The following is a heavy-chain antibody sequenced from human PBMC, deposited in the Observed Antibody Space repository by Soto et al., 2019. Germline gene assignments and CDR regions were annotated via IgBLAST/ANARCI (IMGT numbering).Heavy chain of an antibody. J-gene: IGHJ5*02. CDR3: AKSDSSGYYSPRWFDP. V-gene: IGHV3-30*18. D-gene: IGHD3-22*01. Sequence: GGSLRLSCAASGFTFSSYGMHWVRQAPGKGLEWVAVISYDGSNKYYADSVKGRFTISRDNSKNTLYLQMNSLRAEDTAVYYCAKSDSSGYYSPRWFDPWGQGTLVTVSS. CDR1: GFTFSSYG. CDR2: ISYDGSNK.